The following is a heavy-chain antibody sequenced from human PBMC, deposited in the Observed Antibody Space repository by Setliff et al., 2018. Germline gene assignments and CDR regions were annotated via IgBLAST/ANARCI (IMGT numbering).Heavy chain of an antibody. CDR1: GFTFKNAW. D-gene: IGHD3-10*01. CDR3: TTVGLRGPFG. J-gene: IGHJ4*02. Sequence: GGSLRLSCAASGFTFKNAWMTWVRQAPGKGLEWVGRIKSNVDGGTAHYAAPVEGRFTISRDDSKTALYLQMDNMKTEDTAVYYCTTVGLRGPFGWGQGTLVTVSS. CDR2: IKSNVDGGTA. V-gene: IGHV3-15*01.